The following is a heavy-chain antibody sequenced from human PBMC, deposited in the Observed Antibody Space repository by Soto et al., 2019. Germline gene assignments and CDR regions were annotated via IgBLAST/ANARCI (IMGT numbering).Heavy chain of an antibody. V-gene: IGHV4-39*01. CDR1: GGSISSSSYY. D-gene: IGHD4-17*01. CDR3: ARVGDRYFDY. J-gene: IGHJ4*02. Sequence: PSETLSLTCTVSGGSISSSSYYWGWIRQPPGKGLEWIGSIYYSGSTYYNPSLKSRVTISVDTSKNQFSLKLSSVTAADTAVYYCARVGDRYFDYWGQGTLVTVSS. CDR2: IYYSGST.